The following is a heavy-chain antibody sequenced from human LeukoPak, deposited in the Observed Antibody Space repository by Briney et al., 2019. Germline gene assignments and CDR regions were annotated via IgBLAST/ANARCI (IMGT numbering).Heavy chain of an antibody. CDR3: ARERRGYGDPYLSDY. Sequence: PGGSLRLSCAASGFTFSIYAMSWVRQAPGKGLEWVSTISGSGDNTYYADSVKGRFTISRDNAKNSLYLQMNSLRAEDTAVYYCARERRGYGDPYLSDYWGQGTLVTVSS. J-gene: IGHJ4*02. D-gene: IGHD4-17*01. CDR1: GFTFSIYA. V-gene: IGHV3-23*01. CDR2: ISGSGDNT.